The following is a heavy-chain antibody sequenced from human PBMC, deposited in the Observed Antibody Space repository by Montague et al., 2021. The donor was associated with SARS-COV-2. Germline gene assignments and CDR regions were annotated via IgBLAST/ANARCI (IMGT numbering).Heavy chain of an antibody. Sequence: VKPTQTLTLTCSFSGFSLSTGGVGVDWIRQSPGKGLEWLGVIFWDDEKRYNPTLKTRLTISKGTSRNQVVITLTDMGPADTATYFCAHQYYDYVWGSYRPDYFDYWGQGTLVTVSS. D-gene: IGHD3-16*02. J-gene: IGHJ4*02. CDR2: IFWDDEK. V-gene: IGHV2-5*02. CDR3: AHQYYDYVWGSYRPDYFDY. CDR1: GFSLSTGGVG.